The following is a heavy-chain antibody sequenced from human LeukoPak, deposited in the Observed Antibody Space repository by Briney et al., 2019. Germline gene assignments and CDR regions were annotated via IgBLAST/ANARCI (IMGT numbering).Heavy chain of an antibody. CDR1: GYTFTNYG. D-gene: IGHD3-9*01. CDR3: ARDLIPELRYFDWLPDY. CDR2: ISGYNGYT. V-gene: IGHV1-18*01. J-gene: IGHJ4*01. Sequence: GASVKVSCKASGYTFTNYGVSWVRQAPGQGLEWMGWISGYNGYTNYAQKFQFRVTLTTDTSTSTAYMELRSLTSDDTAVYYCARDLIPELRYFDWLPDYWGQGTLVTVSS.